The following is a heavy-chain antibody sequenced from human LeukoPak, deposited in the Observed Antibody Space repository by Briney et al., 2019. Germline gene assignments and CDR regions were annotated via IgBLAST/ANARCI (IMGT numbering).Heavy chain of an antibody. J-gene: IGHJ4*02. CDR3: ARAPYTGGWYRGDNDY. Sequence: GGSLRLSCAASGVTFSIYSMNWVRQAPGKGLEWVSYISGSSGTRYYADSVKGRFTISRDNAKNSLYLQMNSLRAEDTAVYYCARAPYTGGWYRGDNDYWGQGTLVTVSS. D-gene: IGHD6-19*01. CDR1: GVTFSIYS. V-gene: IGHV3-48*01. CDR2: ISGSSGTR.